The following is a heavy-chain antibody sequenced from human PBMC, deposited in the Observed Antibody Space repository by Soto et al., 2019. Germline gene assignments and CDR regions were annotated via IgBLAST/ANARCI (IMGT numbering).Heavy chain of an antibody. J-gene: IGHJ4*02. CDR1: GYTFTTYG. CDR3: AVPTGGSYHHAVRH. V-gene: IGHV1-18*01. CDR2: ISSSNENT. D-gene: IGHD1-26*01. Sequence: QVQLVQSGPEVKRPGASVKVSCKASGYTFTTYGITWVRQAPGEGLEWMGWISSSNENTNYAQKFQDRLSRTTDSPTSTADMELGSLTPGDPAVYYCAVPTGGSYHHAVRHGGRGTRVTVSS.